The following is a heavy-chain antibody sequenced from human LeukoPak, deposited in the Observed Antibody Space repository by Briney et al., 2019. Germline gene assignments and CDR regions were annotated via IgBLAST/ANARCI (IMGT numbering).Heavy chain of an antibody. J-gene: IGHJ4*02. Sequence: SGPTLVKPTQTLTLTCTFSGFSLSTNGVGVGWIRQPPGKALEWLALIYWDDDKRYSPSLKSRLTITKDTSKNQVVLTMTNMDPVDTATYYCARENHYDYVWGSYRAKYFDYWGQGTLVTVSS. CDR2: IYWDDDK. V-gene: IGHV2-5*02. CDR1: GFSLSTNGVG. D-gene: IGHD3-16*02. CDR3: ARENHYDYVWGSYRAKYFDY.